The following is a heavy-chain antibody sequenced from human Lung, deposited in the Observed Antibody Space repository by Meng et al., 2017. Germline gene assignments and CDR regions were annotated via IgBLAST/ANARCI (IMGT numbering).Heavy chain of an antibody. CDR3: AGPTGLGHFDY. V-gene: IGHV3-21*01. CDR1: GFTFSNYS. CDR2: ISSSSSYI. J-gene: IGHJ4*02. D-gene: IGHD6-19*01. Sequence: EVELVESGGGRVKRGGSRRLSCAASGFTFSNYSMDWVRQAPGKGLEWVSSISSSSSYIYYADSVKGRFTISRDNAKSSLYLQMNSLRAEDTAVYYCAGPTGLGHFDYWGQGTLVTVSS.